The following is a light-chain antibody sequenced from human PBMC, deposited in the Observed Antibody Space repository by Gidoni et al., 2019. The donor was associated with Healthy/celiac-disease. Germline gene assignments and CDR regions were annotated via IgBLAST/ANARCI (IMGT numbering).Light chain of an antibody. V-gene: IGLV1-40*01. CDR2: GNS. CDR1: SSNIGAGYD. Sequence: QSVLTQPPSVSAAPGQAVTISCIGSSSNIGAGYDVHWYQQLPGTAPKLLIYGNSNRPAGVPDRFSGSKSGTSASLAITGLQAEDEADYYCQSYDSSLSGSYVFGTGTKVTVL. J-gene: IGLJ1*01. CDR3: QSYDSSLSGSYV.